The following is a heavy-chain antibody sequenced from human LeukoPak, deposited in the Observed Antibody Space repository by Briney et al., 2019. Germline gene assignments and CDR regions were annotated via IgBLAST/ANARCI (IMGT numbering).Heavy chain of an antibody. J-gene: IGHJ4*02. CDR1: GFTFSSNA. CDR3: ARDNYDILTGYYTGPDY. Sequence: GGSLRLSCAASGFTFSSNAMHWVRQAPGKGLEWVAVISYDGSNKYYADSVKGRFAISRDNSKNTLYLQMNSLRAEDTAVYYCARDNYDILTGYYTGPDYWGQGTLVTVSS. CDR2: ISYDGSNK. D-gene: IGHD3-9*01. V-gene: IGHV3-30*09.